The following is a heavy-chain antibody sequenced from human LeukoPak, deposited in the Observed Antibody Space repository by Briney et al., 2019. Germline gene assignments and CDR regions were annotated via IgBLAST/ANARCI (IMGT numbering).Heavy chain of an antibody. J-gene: IGHJ5*02. CDR2: ISGGGGRT. CDR3: AKDHRVGQLLLLP. D-gene: IGHD2-15*01. Sequence: GGSLRLSCAASGFTFSSYAITWVRQAPGMGLEWVSTISGGGGRTYYADSVKGRFTISRDNSKNTLYLQMNNLRAEDTAVYYCAKDHRVGQLLLLPWGQGTLVTVSS. V-gene: IGHV3-23*01. CDR1: GFTFSSYA.